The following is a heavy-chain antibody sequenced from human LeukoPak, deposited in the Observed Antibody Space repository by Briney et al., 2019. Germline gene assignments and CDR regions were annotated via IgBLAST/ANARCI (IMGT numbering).Heavy chain of an antibody. CDR2: IWHDGSHK. CDR1: GFAFNTYA. V-gene: IGHV3-33*01. CDR3: AGEIFGSGSYPNF. D-gene: IGHD3-10*01. Sequence: GGSLRLSCAASGFAFNTYAMHWVRQAPGQGLEWVALIWHDGSHKFYSNSVRGQFTISRDNSKNTVSLQMNNLRPEDTAVYYCAGEIFGSGSYPNFWGQGTLVTVSS. J-gene: IGHJ4*02.